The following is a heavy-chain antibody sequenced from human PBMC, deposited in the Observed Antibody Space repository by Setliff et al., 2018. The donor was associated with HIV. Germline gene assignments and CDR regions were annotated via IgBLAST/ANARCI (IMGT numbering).Heavy chain of an antibody. CDR2: INSDGRST. J-gene: IGHJ4*01. V-gene: IGHV3-74*01. CDR3: TTPRISGSSGWYFDY. D-gene: IGHD3-10*01. Sequence: GGSLRLSCATSGFTFSSYWMHWVRQAPGKGLRWIARINSDGRSTDYAESVKGRFTISKDTARNTLYLQMNTVTAEDTAVYYCTTPRISGSSGWYFDYWGHGTLVTVSS. CDR1: GFTFSSYW.